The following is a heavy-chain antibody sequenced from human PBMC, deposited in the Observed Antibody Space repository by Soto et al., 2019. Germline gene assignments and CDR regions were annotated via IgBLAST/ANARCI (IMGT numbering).Heavy chain of an antibody. V-gene: IGHV1-69*13. J-gene: IGHJ4*02. D-gene: IGHD6-6*01. CDR2: IIPIFGTA. Sequence: SVKVSCKASGGTFSSYAISWVRQAPGQGLEWMGGIIPIFGTANYAQKFQGRVTITADESTSTAYMELSSLRSEDTAVYYCARDGSSSSVFDYWGQGTLVTVSS. CDR3: ARDGSSSSVFDY. CDR1: GGTFSSYA.